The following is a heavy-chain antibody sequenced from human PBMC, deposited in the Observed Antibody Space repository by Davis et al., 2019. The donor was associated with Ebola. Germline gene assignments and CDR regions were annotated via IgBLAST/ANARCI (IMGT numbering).Heavy chain of an antibody. V-gene: IGHV3-30-3*01. J-gene: IGHJ4*02. CDR2: ISYDGSNK. CDR3: ARAVFHEVLDY. CDR1: GFTFSNYA. Sequence: GESLKISCAASGFTFSNYAMHWVRQAPGKGLEWVAVISYDGSNKYYADSVKGRFTISRDNSKNTLYLQMNSLRAEDTAVYYCARAVFHEVLDYWGQGTPVTVSS. D-gene: IGHD3-3*01.